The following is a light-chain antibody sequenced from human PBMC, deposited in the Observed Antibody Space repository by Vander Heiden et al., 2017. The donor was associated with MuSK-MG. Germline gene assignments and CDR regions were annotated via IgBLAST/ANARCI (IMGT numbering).Light chain of an antibody. CDR2: DNG. CDR3: GTWDSRLSSAV. CDR1: GFNIGHNY. Sequence: QSVLTQPPSVSAAPGQRVTISCPGRGFNIGHNYVSWYQQFPGTAPKLLICDNGKRPSGIPDRFSGSKSGTSATLGITGLQTGDEADYYCGTWDSRLSSAVFGGGTKLTVL. J-gene: IGLJ3*02. V-gene: IGLV1-51*01.